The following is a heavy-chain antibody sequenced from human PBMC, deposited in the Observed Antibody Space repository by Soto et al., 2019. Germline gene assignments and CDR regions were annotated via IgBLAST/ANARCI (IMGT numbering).Heavy chain of an antibody. CDR1: GYTCTNYG. D-gene: IGHD6-6*01. Sequence: QVQLVQSGAEVKKPGASVKVSCKASGYTCTNYGLNWVRQAPGQGLEWLGWVSAYNGERRYAQRVQARVIMTTDTSTPTAYMELRCLRSGDTAVYYCSRGTSIPASGDYWGQGTLVTVSS. J-gene: IGHJ4*01. V-gene: IGHV1-18*01. CDR3: SRGTSIPASGDY. CDR2: VSAYNGER.